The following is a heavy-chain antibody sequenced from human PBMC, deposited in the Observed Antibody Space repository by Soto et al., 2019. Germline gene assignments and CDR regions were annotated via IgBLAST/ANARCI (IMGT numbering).Heavy chain of an antibody. CDR3: TRATYYRYYFDV. CDR2: IYYSGTT. D-gene: IGHD3-10*01. V-gene: IGHV4-59*01. CDR1: GGSINNYY. J-gene: IGHJ4*01. Sequence: SETLSLTCTVSGGSINNYYLSWIRQSPGKGLEWIGYIYYSGTTNYNPSLTIRVTISIDRSENQFSLEVSSVTAADTAVYFCTRATYYRYYFDVWGHGTLVTVSS.